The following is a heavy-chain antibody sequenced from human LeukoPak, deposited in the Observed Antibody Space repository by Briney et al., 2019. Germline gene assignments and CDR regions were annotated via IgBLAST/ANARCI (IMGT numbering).Heavy chain of an antibody. Sequence: GGSLRLSCAASGFTFSSYDMSWVRQAPGKGLEWVSAISDSGGRTYYADSVKGRFTISRDNSKNTLYLQMNSLRAEDTAVYYCAKDSLREQQLATGSDAFDIWGQGTMVTVSS. D-gene: IGHD6-13*01. J-gene: IGHJ3*02. CDR2: ISDSGGRT. V-gene: IGHV3-23*01. CDR1: GFTFSSYD. CDR3: AKDSLREQQLATGSDAFDI.